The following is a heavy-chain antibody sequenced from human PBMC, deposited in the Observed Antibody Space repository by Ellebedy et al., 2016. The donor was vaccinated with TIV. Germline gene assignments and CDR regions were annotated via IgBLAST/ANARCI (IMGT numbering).Heavy chain of an antibody. V-gene: IGHV3-23*01. Sequence: GGSLRLXCAASGFTFSSYSMNWVRQAPGKGLEWVSAISGSGGSTYYADSVKGRFTISRDNSKNTLYLQMNSLRAEDTAVYYCAKDGGVTTLRGMDVWGQGTTVTVSS. J-gene: IGHJ6*02. CDR1: GFTFSSYS. CDR3: AKDGGVTTLRGMDV. D-gene: IGHD4-17*01. CDR2: ISGSGGST.